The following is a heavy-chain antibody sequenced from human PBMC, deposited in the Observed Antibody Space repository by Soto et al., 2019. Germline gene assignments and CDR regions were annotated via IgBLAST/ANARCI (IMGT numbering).Heavy chain of an antibody. CDR2: VVVGSGYT. J-gene: IGHJ6*02. D-gene: IGHD4-17*01. CDR3: SAPPVTTPDYFYGADV. CDR1: GFTSSRSA. V-gene: IGHV1-58*01. Sequence: SVKVSCKSFGFTSSRSAVLWVRQARGQRLEWIGWVVVGSGYTNYAQRFQERVTITTDMTTSTVYMELSSLRVDDTGVYYCSAPPVTTPDYFYGADVWGQGTSVTVSS.